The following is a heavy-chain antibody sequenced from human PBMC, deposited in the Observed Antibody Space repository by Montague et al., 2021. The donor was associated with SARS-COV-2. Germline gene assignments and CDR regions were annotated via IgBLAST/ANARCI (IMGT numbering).Heavy chain of an antibody. D-gene: IGHD2-2*02. J-gene: IGHJ6*03. CDR1: GGSFSGYY. Sequence: SETLSLTCAVYGGSFSGYYWNWIRQPPGKGLEWIGEINHSGSANYNPSLKSRVTISVDMSKNQFSLKLNSVTAAATAVYYCARLGEGVVPAPILGVGPYYYYCYMDVWGKGATVTVSS. CDR2: INHSGSA. CDR3: ARLGEGVVPAPILGVGPYYYYCYMDV. V-gene: IGHV4-34*01.